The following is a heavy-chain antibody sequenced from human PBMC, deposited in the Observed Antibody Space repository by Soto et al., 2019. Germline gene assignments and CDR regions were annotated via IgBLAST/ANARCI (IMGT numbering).Heavy chain of an antibody. D-gene: IGHD2-21*01. CDR3: VKDQTGDLVWYFNL. CDR1: GFDFGRYA. J-gene: IGHJ2*01. V-gene: IGHV3-23*01. CDR2: ISAGDAKT. Sequence: EMRLLQSGGGVGQTGGSLRLSCATSGFDFGRYAINWVRQAPGEGLGWVGSISAGDAKTHYSDSVKGRFTISSDSSTNIVFLQMDTLIPEDTAVYYCVKDQTGDLVWYFNLWGRGTQVTVSS.